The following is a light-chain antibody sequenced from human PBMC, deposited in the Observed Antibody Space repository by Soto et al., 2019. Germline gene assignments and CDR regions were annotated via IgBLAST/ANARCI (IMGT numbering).Light chain of an antibody. Sequence: QSALTQPASVSGSPGQSITISCTGTSNDVRSYNLVSWYQHHPGKAPKVIIYEGSKRPSGIAHRFSGSKSANAASLTISGLQAEDEADYYCCSYAGSGTWVFGGGTKLTVL. V-gene: IGLV2-23*01. J-gene: IGLJ3*02. CDR3: CSYAGSGTWV. CDR1: SNDVRSYNL. CDR2: EGS.